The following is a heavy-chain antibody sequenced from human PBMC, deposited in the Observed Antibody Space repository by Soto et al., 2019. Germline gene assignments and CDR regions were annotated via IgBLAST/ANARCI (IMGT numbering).Heavy chain of an antibody. V-gene: IGHV1-46*01. CDR3: ARGDIVVVVAATPVYFDY. CDR2: INPSGGST. D-gene: IGHD2-15*01. CDR1: GYTFTSYY. J-gene: IGHJ4*02. Sequence: ASVKVSCKASGYTFTSYYMHWVRQAPGQGLEWMGIINPSGGSTSYAQKFQGRVTMTRDTSTSTVYMELSSLRSEDTAVYYCARGDIVVVVAATPVYFDYWGQGTLVTVSS.